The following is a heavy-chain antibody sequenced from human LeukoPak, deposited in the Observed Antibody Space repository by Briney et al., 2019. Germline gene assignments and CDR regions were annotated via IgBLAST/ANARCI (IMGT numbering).Heavy chain of an antibody. CDR2: ISSSSSYI. J-gene: IGHJ4*02. D-gene: IGHD6-13*01. Sequence: GGSLRLSCAASGFTFSSYSMNWVRQAPGEGLEWVSSISSSSSYIYYADSVKGRFTISRDNAKNSLYLQMNSLRAEDTAVYYCAGEEAIGSSWYHTYYFDYWGQGTLVTVSS. CDR3: AGEEAIGSSWYHTYYFDY. CDR1: GFTFSSYS. V-gene: IGHV3-21*01.